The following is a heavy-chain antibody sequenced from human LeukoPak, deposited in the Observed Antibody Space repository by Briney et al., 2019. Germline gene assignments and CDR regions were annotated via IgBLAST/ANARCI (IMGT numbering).Heavy chain of an antibody. D-gene: IGHD3-10*01. CDR2: IYYSGST. CDR3: ARRDYGSGAYGN. CDR1: GGSMKNYY. V-gene: IGHV4-59*08. Sequence: SETLSLTCSVSGGSMKNYYRSWIRQSPGKGLEWIGYIYYSGSTTYKPYLKSRVTISIDMSKNQFSLKLSSVTAADTAVYYCARRDYGSGAYGNWGQGTLVTVSS. J-gene: IGHJ4*02.